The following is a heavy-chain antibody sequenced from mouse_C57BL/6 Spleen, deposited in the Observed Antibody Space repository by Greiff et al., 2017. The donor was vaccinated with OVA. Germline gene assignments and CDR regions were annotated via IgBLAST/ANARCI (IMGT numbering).Heavy chain of an antibody. D-gene: IGHD2-12*01. V-gene: IGHV14-4*01. Sequence: VQLQQSGAELVRPGASVKLSCTASGFNIKDDYMHWVKQRPEQGLEWIGWIDPENGDTEYASKFQGKATITADTSSNTAYLQLSSLTSEDTAVYYCTTTGTIYDWGQGTSVTVSS. CDR1: GFNIKDDY. J-gene: IGHJ4*01. CDR2: IDPENGDT. CDR3: TTTGTIYD.